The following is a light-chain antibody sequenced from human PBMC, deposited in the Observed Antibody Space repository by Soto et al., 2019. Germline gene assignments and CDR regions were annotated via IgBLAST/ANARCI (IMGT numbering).Light chain of an antibody. CDR3: RQTNIFPVT. CDR2: GAS. J-gene: IGKJ5*01. Sequence: DVQVTQSPSFVSASVGDTVTITCRASQGIGTWLAWYQQKPGKAPNLLIYGASNLQSGVPPRFKGSGLGTHFPLTIVSLQPKVFETYFCRQTNIFPVTFGKGTLLEIK. V-gene: IGKV1D-12*01. CDR1: QGIGTW.